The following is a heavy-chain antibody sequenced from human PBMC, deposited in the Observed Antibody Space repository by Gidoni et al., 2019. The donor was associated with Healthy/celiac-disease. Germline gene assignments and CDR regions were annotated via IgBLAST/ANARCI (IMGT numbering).Heavy chain of an antibody. J-gene: IGHJ6*02. V-gene: IGHV3-30-3*01. CDR3: ARDVYDSTHYGMDV. Sequence: QVQLVESGGGVVKPGRSLRLSCAAAGFTFSSYAMHWVRQAPGKGLEWVAVISYDGSNKYYADSVKGRFTISRDNSKNTLYLQMNSLRAEDTAVYYCARDVYDSTHYGMDVWGQGTTVTVSS. CDR2: ISYDGSNK. CDR1: GFTFSSYA. D-gene: IGHD3-22*01.